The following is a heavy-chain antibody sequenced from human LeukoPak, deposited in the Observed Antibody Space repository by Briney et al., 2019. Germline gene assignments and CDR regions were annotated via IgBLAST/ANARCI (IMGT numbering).Heavy chain of an antibody. V-gene: IGHV3-30*02. CDR2: IRYDGSNK. CDR1: GFTFSSYG. D-gene: IGHD3-3*01. CDR3: AKVGPVLRFLAPDY. Sequence: PGGSLRLSCAASGFTFSSYGIHWVRQAPGKGLEWVAFIRYDGSNKYYADSVKGRFTISRDNSKNTLYLQMNSLRAEDTAVYYCAKVGPVLRFLAPDYWGQGTLVTVSS. J-gene: IGHJ4*02.